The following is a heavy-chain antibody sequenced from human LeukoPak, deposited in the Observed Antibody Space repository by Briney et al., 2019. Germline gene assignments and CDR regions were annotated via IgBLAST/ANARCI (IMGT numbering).Heavy chain of an antibody. CDR2: ISSSGNT. CDR1: GGSTSSGNYY. Sequence: SETLSLTCTVSGGSTSSGNYYWGWIRQPPGEGLEWIGGISSSGNTYYNPSLKSRITISIDTSKNHFSLKLSSVTAADTAVYYCARLGAGSTYYDFWSGYSSFYFDYWGQGTLVTVSS. V-gene: IGHV4-39*02. D-gene: IGHD3-3*01. CDR3: ARLGAGSTYYDFWSGYSSFYFDY. J-gene: IGHJ4*02.